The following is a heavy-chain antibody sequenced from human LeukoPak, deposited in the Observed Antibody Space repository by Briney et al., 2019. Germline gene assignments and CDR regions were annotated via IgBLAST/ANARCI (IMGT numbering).Heavy chain of an antibody. CDR2: ISAYNGNT. V-gene: IGHV1-18*01. CDR3: ARGGILTGLHLRRLDY. Sequence: ASVKVSCKASGYTFTSYGISWVRQAPGQGLEWMGWISAYNGNTNYAQKLQGRVTMTTDTSTSTAYMELRSLRSDDTAVYYCARGGILTGLHLRRLDYWGQGTLVTVSS. D-gene: IGHD3-9*01. CDR1: GYTFTSYG. J-gene: IGHJ4*02.